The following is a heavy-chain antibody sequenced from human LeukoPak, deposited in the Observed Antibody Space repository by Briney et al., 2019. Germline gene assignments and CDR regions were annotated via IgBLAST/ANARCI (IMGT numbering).Heavy chain of an antibody. D-gene: IGHD5-18*01. CDR1: GGSIAGSTYY. J-gene: IGHJ4*02. CDR3: ARPRDDPSYKAPFYLDY. CDR2: IYFSGTT. Sequence: QTSETLSLTCTVSGGSIAGSTYYLGWIRQPPGGGLEWIGSIYFSGTTYYNPSLKSRVTISVDTSKSQFSLKLSSVTAADTAVYYYARPRDDPSYKAPFYLDYWGQGTLVTVSS. V-gene: IGHV4-39*01.